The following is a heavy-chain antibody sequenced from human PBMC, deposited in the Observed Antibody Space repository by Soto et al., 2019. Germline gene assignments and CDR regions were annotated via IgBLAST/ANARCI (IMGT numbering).Heavy chain of an antibody. CDR1: GFTFSSYA. D-gene: IGHD3-22*01. Sequence: QVQLVESGGGVVQPGRSLRLSCAASGFTFSSYAMHWVRQAPGKGLEWVAVISYDGSNKYYADSVKGRFTISRDNSKNTLYLPMNSLRAEDTAVYYCATIPARGHYYDSSGPDAYWGQGTLVTVSS. CDR2: ISYDGSNK. CDR3: ATIPARGHYYDSSGPDAY. J-gene: IGHJ4*02. V-gene: IGHV3-30-3*01.